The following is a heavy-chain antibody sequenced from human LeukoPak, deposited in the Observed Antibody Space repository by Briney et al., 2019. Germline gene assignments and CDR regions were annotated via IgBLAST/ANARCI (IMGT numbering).Heavy chain of an antibody. J-gene: IGHJ5*02. Sequence: GGSLRLSCAASGFTFNNYAMSWVRQAPGKGLEWVSGTGASGITTHYAGSVKGRFTLSRDNSQNTLSLQMSGLTAEDTAVYYCAKDQDTHNWFDPWGQGTLVTVSS. V-gene: IGHV3-23*01. CDR2: TGASGITT. CDR1: GFTFNNYA. CDR3: AKDQDTHNWFDP. D-gene: IGHD2-15*01.